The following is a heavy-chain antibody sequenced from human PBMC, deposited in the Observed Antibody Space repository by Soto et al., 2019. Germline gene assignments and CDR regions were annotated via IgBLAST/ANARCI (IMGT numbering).Heavy chain of an antibody. V-gene: IGHV3-9*01. J-gene: IGHJ4*02. D-gene: IGHD5-12*01. Sequence: VRLVESGGGLVQPGTSLTLSCVGSGFDFGDYAMHWVRQAPGKGLEWVAGITYNGDDIDYADSVKGRFSISRDNAEKSLYLQLSGLKPEDTALYFCAKDMRRDGYRYGNFKNWGQGTLVSVSS. CDR3: AKDMRRDGYRYGNFKN. CDR2: ITYNGDDI. CDR1: GFDFGDYA.